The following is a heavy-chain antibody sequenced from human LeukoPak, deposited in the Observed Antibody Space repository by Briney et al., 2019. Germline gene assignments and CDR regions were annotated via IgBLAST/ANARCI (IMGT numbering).Heavy chain of an antibody. V-gene: IGHV3-33*01. Sequence: PGRSLRLSCAASGFTFSYYGMQWVRQAPGKGLEWVALIWHDGGKRYYADSVKGRFTISRDNSKNTLYLQMTTLRAEDTAVYYCARDWQRIGHGMDVWGQGTTVTVSS. D-gene: IGHD2-15*01. CDR3: ARDWQRIGHGMDV. CDR1: GFTFSYYG. CDR2: IWHDGGKR. J-gene: IGHJ6*02.